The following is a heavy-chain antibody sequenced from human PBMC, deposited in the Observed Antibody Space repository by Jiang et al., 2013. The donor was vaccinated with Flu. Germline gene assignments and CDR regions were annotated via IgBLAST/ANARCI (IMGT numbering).Heavy chain of an antibody. V-gene: IGHV1-8*01. J-gene: IGHJ4*02. CDR3: ASVGSGFEN. D-gene: IGHD6-19*01. CDR2: MNPYSVNT. Sequence: SGAEVKNPGASVKVSCKTSGYTFTSYDINWVRQAVGQGLEWMGWMNPYSVNTGYAQKFQGRVTMTRDTSISTAYMELTGLRSEDTAVYYCASVGSGFENWGQGTLVTVSS. CDR1: GYTFTSYD.